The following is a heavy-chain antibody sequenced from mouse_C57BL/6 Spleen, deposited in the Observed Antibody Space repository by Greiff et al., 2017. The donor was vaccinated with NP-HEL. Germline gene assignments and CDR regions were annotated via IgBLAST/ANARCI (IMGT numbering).Heavy chain of an antibody. CDR3: ARAGYDPYCARDY. J-gene: IGHJ4*01. CDR2: IYPRDGST. CDR1: GYTFTDHT. D-gene: IGHD2-2*01. V-gene: IGHV1-78*01. Sequence: VQLQQSDAELVKPGASVKISCKVSGYTFTDHTIHWMKQRPEQGLEWIGYIYPRDGSTKYNEKFKGKATLTAVKSSSTAYMQLNSLTSEDSAVYFCARAGYDPYCARDYWGQGTSVTVSS.